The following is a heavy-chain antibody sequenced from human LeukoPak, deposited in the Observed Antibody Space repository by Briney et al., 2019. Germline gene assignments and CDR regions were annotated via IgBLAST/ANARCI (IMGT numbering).Heavy chain of an antibody. J-gene: IGHJ4*02. Sequence: SETLSLTCGVYGESSSGYFWNWIRQSPEKGLEWIGEINHSGTTDFNPSLKSRVSILVDTSKKKLSLRLTSVTAADTAVYYCATRSLKIAAARCFDNWGQGTPVLVSS. V-gene: IGHV4-34*01. D-gene: IGHD2-21*01. CDR1: GESSSGYF. CDR3: ATRSLKIAAARCFDN. CDR2: INHSGTT.